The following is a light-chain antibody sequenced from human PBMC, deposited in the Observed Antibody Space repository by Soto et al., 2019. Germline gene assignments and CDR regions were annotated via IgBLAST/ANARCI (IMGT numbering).Light chain of an antibody. CDR3: SSYAGRHSYV. CDR2: DVS. V-gene: IGLV2-8*01. CDR1: SSDVGAYNY. J-gene: IGLJ1*01. Sequence: QSALTQPPSASGSPGQSVTISCTGTSSDVGAYNYVSWYQQHPGKAPRLMIYDVSKRPSGVPDRFSGSKSGNTASLTVPGLQAEDEADYFCSSYAGRHSYVFGAGTRSPS.